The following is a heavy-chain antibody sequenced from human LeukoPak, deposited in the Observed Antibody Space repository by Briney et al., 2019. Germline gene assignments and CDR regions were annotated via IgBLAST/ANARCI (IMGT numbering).Heavy chain of an antibody. CDR3: ARERKTPYYGIQSHYMDV. CDR1: DGSISSSTYY. CDR2: MYYNGITIGST. D-gene: IGHD4-17*01. Sequence: PSGTLSLTCTVSDGSISSSTYYWGWIRQPPGKGLEWIWSMYYNGITIGSTYYNPSLKSRVTISVDTSKNQFSLQLSSVTAADTAVYYCARERKTPYYGIQSHYMDVWGKGTTVTVSS. V-gene: IGHV4-39*07. J-gene: IGHJ6*03.